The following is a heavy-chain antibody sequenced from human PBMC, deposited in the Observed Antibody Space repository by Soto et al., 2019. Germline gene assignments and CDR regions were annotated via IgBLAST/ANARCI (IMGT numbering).Heavy chain of an antibody. V-gene: IGHV1-2*02. D-gene: IGHD6-6*01. CDR2: INAHSGGT. CDR3: AKDLTRQLAYWLDP. Sequence: ASVKVSCKASGFSFTGYYIHWLRQAPGQGLEWMGWINAHSGGTEYAQKFQGRVTSTRDTSIATAYLTLTSLTSDDTALYYCAKDLTRQLAYWLDPWGQGTQVTVSS. J-gene: IGHJ5*02. CDR1: GFSFTGYY.